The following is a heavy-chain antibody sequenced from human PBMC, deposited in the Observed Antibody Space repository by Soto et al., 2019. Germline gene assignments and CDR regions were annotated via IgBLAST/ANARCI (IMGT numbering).Heavy chain of an antibody. CDR2: IYHSGST. J-gene: IGHJ4*02. Sequence: TLSLTCAVSGGSISSGGYSWSWIRQPPGKGLEWIGYIYHSGSTYYNPSLKSRLTITKDTSKNQVVLTMTNMDPVDTATYYCAHSENGPDYGPSFDYWGQGTLVTVSS. CDR3: AHSENGPDYGPSFDY. CDR1: GGSISSGGYS. D-gene: IGHD4-17*01. V-gene: IGHV4-30-2*02.